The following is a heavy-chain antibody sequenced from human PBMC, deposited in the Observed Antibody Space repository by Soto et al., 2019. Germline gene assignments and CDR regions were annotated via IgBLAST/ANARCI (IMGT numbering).Heavy chain of an antibody. V-gene: IGHV3-49*03. J-gene: IGHJ6*03. CDR3: TRVERIAARLFYYYYMDV. D-gene: IGHD6-6*01. CDR1: GFTFGDYA. CDR2: IRSKAYGGTT. Sequence: VQLVESGGGLVQPGRSLRLSCTASGFTFGDYAMSWFRQAPGKGLEWVGFIRSKAYGGTTEYAASVKGRFTISRDDSKSIAYLQMNSLKTEDTAVYYCTRVERIAARLFYYYYMDVWGKGTTVTVSS.